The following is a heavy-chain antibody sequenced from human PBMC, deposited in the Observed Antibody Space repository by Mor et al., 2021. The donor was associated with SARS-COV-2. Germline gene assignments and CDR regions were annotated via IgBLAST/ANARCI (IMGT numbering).Heavy chain of an antibody. Sequence: YYADSVKGRFTISRDNAKNSLYLQMNSLRAEDTAVYYCARASSWAAFDIWGQGTMVTVSS. V-gene: IGHV3-21*01. CDR3: ARASSWAAFDI. J-gene: IGHJ3*02. D-gene: IGHD6-13*01.